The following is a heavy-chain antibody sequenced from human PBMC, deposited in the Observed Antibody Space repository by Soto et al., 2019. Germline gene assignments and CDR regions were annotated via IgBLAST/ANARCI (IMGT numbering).Heavy chain of an antibody. D-gene: IGHD3-3*01. CDR3: ARGRGHVEWLPRQIDY. CDR2: LSYDGVNK. CDR1: GFTFKTYG. Sequence: QVQLMESGGGVVQPGRSLRLSCAASGFTFKTYGMHWVRQVPGKGLQWVAALSYDGVNKFYVDSVKGRFTVSRDNSKNTVCLEMSSLGADDSAVYYCARGRGHVEWLPRQIDYWGQGTTVTVSS. V-gene: IGHV3-30*03. J-gene: IGHJ4*02.